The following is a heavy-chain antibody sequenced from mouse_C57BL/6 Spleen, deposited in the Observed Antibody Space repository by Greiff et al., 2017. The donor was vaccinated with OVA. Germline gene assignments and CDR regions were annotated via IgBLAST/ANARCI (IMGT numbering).Heavy chain of an antibody. V-gene: IGHV5-17*01. CDR1: GFTFSDYG. CDR2: ISSGSSTI. CDR3: AKGVSLAC. Sequence: EVQLVESGGCLVKPGGSLKLSCAASGFTFSDYGMHLVRQAPEKGLEWVAYISSGSSTIYYADTVKGRFTISRDNAKNTLFLQMTSLRSEDTAMYYCAKGVSLACWGQGTLVTVSA. J-gene: IGHJ3*01.